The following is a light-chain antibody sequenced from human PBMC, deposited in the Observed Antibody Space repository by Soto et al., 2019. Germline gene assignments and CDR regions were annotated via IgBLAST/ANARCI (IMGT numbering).Light chain of an antibody. CDR1: QSVSIS. Sequence: TQSPATLYMATGECATLYCRASQSVSISLAWYQQKPGQAPRLLIYDVSTRATGVPARFSGTGSETDFTPTTSGLQSEVSAVYFCHQYNNWPFCFGQGTRWRL. CDR3: HQYNNWPFC. CDR2: DVS. V-gene: IGKV3-15*01. J-gene: IGKJ5*01.